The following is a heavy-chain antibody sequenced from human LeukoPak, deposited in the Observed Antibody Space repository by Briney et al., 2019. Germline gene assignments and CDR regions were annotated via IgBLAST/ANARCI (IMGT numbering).Heavy chain of an antibody. CDR1: GGSISSYY. CDR2: IYYSGST. V-gene: IGHV4-59*01. D-gene: IGHD3-22*01. J-gene: IGHJ6*03. CDR3: ARAYHYYYYYYYMDV. Sequence: SETLSLTCTISGGSISSYYWSWIRQPPGKGLEWIGYIYYSGSTNYNPSLKSRVTTSVDTSKNQFSLKLSSVTAADTAVYYCARAYHYYYYYYYMDVWGKGTTVTVSS.